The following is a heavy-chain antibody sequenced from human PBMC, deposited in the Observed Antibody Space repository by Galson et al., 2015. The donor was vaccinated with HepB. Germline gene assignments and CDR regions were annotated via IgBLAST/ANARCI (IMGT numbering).Heavy chain of an antibody. Sequence: SETLSLTCTVSGGSISSYYWSWIRQPAGKGLEWIGRIYTSGSTNYNPSLKSRVTMSVDTSKNQFSLKLSSVTAADTAAYYCARDSQGKYYDFWSGYYGMDVWGQGTTVTVSS. V-gene: IGHV4-4*07. D-gene: IGHD3-3*01. CDR2: IYTSGST. CDR3: ARDSQGKYYDFWSGYYGMDV. CDR1: GGSISSYY. J-gene: IGHJ6*02.